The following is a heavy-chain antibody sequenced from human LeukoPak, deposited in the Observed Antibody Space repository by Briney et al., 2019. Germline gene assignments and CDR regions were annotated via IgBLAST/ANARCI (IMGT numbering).Heavy chain of an antibody. CDR3: VRRGYSYGLGYFDY. V-gene: IGHV4-59*05. Sequence: GSLRLSCAASGFTFSSYNMNWVRQAPGKGLEWIGGIYYSGSTYYNPSLRSRVTISVDTSKNQFSLKLSSVTAAGTAVYYCVRRGYSYGLGYFDYWGQGTLVTVSS. CDR1: GFTFSSYN. D-gene: IGHD5-18*01. J-gene: IGHJ4*02. CDR2: IYYSGST.